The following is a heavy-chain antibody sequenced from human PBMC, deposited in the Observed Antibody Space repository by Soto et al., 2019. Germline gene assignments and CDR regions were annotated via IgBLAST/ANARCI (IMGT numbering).Heavy chain of an antibody. CDR1: GGSIRDIRFS. CDR3: VRYDT. Sequence: QLQESGPRLVMPSETLSLTCFVSGGSIRDIRFSWGWIRQPPGKGLEWIGCIYNTGRTSYNPSLKSRVTVSVDLSKNQFSLRLTSVTAADTAVYHCVRYDTWGQGVLVTVSS. V-gene: IGHV4-39*01. J-gene: IGHJ5*02. CDR2: IYNTGRT.